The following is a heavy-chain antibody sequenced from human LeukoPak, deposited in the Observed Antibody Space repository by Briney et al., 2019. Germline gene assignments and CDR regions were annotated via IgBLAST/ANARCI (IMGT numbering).Heavy chain of an antibody. CDR3: ARGPAAWWLLPFDY. D-gene: IGHD3-22*01. CDR2: INHSGST. Sequence: GSXXXXYXXXLRXPPXKXXXXXXEINHSGSTNYIPSLKSRVTISVDTSKNQFSLKLSSVTAADTAVYYCARGPAAWWLLPFDYWGQGTLVTVSS. J-gene: IGHJ4*02. V-gene: IGHV4-34*01. CDR1: GSXXXXY.